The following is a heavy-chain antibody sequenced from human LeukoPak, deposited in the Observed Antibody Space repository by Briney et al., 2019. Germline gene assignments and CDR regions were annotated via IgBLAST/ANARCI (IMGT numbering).Heavy chain of an antibody. CDR1: GFNFNTYG. CDR2: ISHDGTDK. V-gene: IGHV3-30-3*01. CDR3: ARVREIARAKSDGFDF. D-gene: IGHD2-21*01. Sequence: GGSLRLSCAASGFNFNTYGIHWVRQAPGKGQERVTFISHDGTDKYYAESVKGRFSVSRDSSKNTVFVQMNSLRPEDTALYYCARVREIARAKSDGFDFWGQGTLVTVSS. J-gene: IGHJ4*02.